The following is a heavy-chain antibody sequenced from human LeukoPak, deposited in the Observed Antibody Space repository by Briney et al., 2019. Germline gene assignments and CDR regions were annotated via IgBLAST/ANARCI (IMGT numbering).Heavy chain of an antibody. V-gene: IGHV4-34*01. D-gene: IGHD2-21*02. J-gene: IGHJ6*03. CDR1: GGSFSGYY. Sequence: SETLSLTCAVYGGSFSGYYWSWIRQPPGKGLEWIGEINHSGSTNYNPSLKSRVTISVDTSKNQFSLKLSSVTAADTAVYYRAREVTANYYYYYMDVWGKGTTVTISS. CDR2: INHSGST. CDR3: AREVTANYYYYYMDV.